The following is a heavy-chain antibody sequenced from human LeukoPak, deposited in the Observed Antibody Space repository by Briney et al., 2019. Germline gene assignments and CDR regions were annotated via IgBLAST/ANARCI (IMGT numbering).Heavy chain of an antibody. CDR1: GGSVSSYY. Sequence: SETLSLTCTVSGGSVSSYYWSWIRQPPGKGLEWIGYIYYSGGTNYNPSLKSRVTISVDTSKNQFSLKLSSVTAADTAVYYCARYDSRGGHFDYWGQGTLVTVSS. CDR2: IYYSGGT. D-gene: IGHD3-22*01. CDR3: ARYDSRGGHFDY. V-gene: IGHV4-59*02. J-gene: IGHJ4*02.